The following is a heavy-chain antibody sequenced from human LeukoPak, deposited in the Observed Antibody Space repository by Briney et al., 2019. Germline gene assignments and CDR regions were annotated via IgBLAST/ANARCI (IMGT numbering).Heavy chain of an antibody. CDR3: ARTTGEYYYCMDV. V-gene: IGHV5-10-1*01. J-gene: IGHJ6*02. D-gene: IGHD7-27*01. Sequence: GASLLISCKGSGYSFTSYWISWVRQMPGKGLEWMGRIDPSDSYTNYSPSFQGHVTISADKSISTAYLQWSSLKASDTAMYYCARTTGEYYYCMDVWGQGTTVTVSS. CDR2: IDPSDSYT. CDR1: GYSFTSYW.